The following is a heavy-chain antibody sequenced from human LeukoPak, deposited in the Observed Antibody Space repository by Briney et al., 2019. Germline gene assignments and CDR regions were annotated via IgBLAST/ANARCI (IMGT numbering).Heavy chain of an antibody. CDR1: GYTFTGYY. D-gene: IGHD4-17*01. J-gene: IGHJ4*02. CDR3: ARAPYGDYYFDY. V-gene: IGHV1-8*03. Sequence: ASVKVSCKASGYTFTGYYMHWVRQATGQGLEWMGWMNPNSGNTGYAQKFQGRVTITRNTSISTAYMELSSLRSEDTAVYYCARAPYGDYYFDYWGQGTLVTVSS. CDR2: MNPNSGNT.